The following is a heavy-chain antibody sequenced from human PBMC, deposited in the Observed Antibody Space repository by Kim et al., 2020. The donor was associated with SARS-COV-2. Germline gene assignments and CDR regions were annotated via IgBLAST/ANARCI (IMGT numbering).Heavy chain of an antibody. J-gene: IGHJ3*01. V-gene: IGHV4-39*01. D-gene: IGHD2-8*01. CDR3: TKPRAWANTFDV. Sequence: TYINHSVRRRHTMSKDTSKNKFSLRLSSVAAADTAVYYCTKPRAWANTFDVWGRGTMVTVSS. CDR2: T.